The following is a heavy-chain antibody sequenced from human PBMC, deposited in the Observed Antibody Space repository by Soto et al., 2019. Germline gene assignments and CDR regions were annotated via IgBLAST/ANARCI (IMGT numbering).Heavy chain of an antibody. Sequence: LRLSCPASGFTFSGYAMHWVRQATGKGLEWVSGISWNSGSIGYADSVKGRFTISRDNAKNSLYLQTNSMRAEDTALYYCAKALSNLVVRNTDSYHCGMDFWGQ. CDR2: ISWNSGSI. D-gene: IGHD3-22*01. V-gene: IGHV3-9*01. J-gene: IGHJ6*02. CDR1: GFTFSGYA. CDR3: AKALSNLVVRNTDSYHCGMDF.